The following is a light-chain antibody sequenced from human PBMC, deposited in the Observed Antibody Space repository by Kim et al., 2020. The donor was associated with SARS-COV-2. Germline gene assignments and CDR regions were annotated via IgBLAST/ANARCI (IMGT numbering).Light chain of an antibody. Sequence: PGRTARITCGGRNMGTKSVQWYQQKPGQAPVVVIYYDSDRPSGIPERFSGSNSGDTATLTSSRVEAGDEADYFCQVWDSSSHHWVFGGGTKVTVL. V-gene: IGLV3-21*04. J-gene: IGLJ3*02. CDR1: NMGTKS. CDR2: YDS. CDR3: QVWDSSSHHWV.